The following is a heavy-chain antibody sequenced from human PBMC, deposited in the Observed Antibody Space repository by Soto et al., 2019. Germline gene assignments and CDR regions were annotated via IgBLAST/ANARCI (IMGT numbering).Heavy chain of an antibody. D-gene: IGHD2-2*02. CDR1: GYTFTGYY. CDR2: INPNSGGT. CDR3: ARGYCSSTSCYKAFDP. V-gene: IGHV1-2*02. J-gene: IGHJ5*02. Sequence: ASVNVSCKASGYTFTGYYMHWVRQAPGQGLEWMGWINPNSGGTNYAQKFQGRVTMTRDTSISTAYMELSRLRSDDTAVYYCARGYCSSTSCYKAFDPWGQGTLVTVSS.